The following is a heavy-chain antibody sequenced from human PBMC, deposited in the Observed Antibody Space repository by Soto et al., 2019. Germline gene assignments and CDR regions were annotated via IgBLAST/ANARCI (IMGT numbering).Heavy chain of an antibody. V-gene: IGHV4-59*01. J-gene: IGHJ4*02. CDR2: IHESGKT. CDR3: AHRLTLNSDWNYGRFDY. D-gene: IGHD1-7*01. Sequence: SETLSLTCTVSGGSISTSYWSWIRQPPGKGLEWIGYIHESGKTNYNPSLKSRVATSVDTSKNQFSLRLSSVTAADTATYFCAHRLTLNSDWNYGRFDYWGQGTLVTVSS. CDR1: GGSISTSY.